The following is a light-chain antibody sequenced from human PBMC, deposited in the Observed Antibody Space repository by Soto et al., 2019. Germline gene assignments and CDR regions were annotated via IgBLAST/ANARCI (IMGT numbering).Light chain of an antibody. CDR2: DAS. Sequence: EIVMTQSPATRSLSPLEIATPSVRASQSVSGYLVWYQQKPGQAPRLLIYDASTRATGIPARFSGSGSGTDFTLTISRLEPEDFAVYYCQQYGSSPGTFGQGTKVDIK. V-gene: IGKV3-20*01. J-gene: IGKJ1*01. CDR1: QSVSGY. CDR3: QQYGSSPGT.